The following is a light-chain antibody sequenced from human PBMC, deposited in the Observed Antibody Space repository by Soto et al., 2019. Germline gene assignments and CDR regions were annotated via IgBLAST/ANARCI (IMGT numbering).Light chain of an antibody. CDR3: QQYGGSPIT. Sequence: MVMTQSPATLSLSPGERATLSCRASQSVIRYLAWYQQRPGQAPRLLIYDASYRATGIPVRFSGSGSGTDFTLTITRLEPEDFALYYCQQYGGSPITFGLGTRLEIK. CDR1: QSVIRY. V-gene: IGKV3-20*01. CDR2: DAS. J-gene: IGKJ5*01.